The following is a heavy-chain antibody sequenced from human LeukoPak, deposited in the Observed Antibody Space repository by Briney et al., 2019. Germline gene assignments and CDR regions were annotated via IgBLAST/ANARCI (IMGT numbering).Heavy chain of an antibody. CDR3: ARIVNYDFWSGYYKGYYYYYMDV. Sequence: SETLSLTCTVSSGSISTSNYYWGWIRQPPGKGLEWIGEINHSGSTNYNPSLKSRVTISVDTSKNQFSLKLSSVTAADTAVYYCARIVNYDFWSGYYKGYYYYYMDVWGKGTTVTVSS. V-gene: IGHV4-39*07. CDR2: INHSGST. D-gene: IGHD3-3*01. J-gene: IGHJ6*03. CDR1: SGSISTSNYY.